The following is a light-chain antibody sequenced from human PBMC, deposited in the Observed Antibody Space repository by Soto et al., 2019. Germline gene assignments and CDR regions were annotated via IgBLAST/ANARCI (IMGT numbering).Light chain of an antibody. CDR1: ESLSTF. CDR3: QSYNDWPFA. J-gene: IGKJ2*01. Sequence: EIVLTQSPGTLSVSPGERVTLSCRASESLSTFLAWYQQKPGQAPRLLINGASTKATGIPARFSGSGSATDFTLTISSLQSEDSAVYYCQSYNDWPFAFGQVTTLEI. V-gene: IGKV3-15*01. CDR2: GAS.